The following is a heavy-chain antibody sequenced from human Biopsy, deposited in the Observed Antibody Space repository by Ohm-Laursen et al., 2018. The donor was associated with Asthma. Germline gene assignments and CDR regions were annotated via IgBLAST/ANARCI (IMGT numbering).Heavy chain of an antibody. CDR3: ARDVMEWYLPAFDF. CDR2: GGSYYDGGLK. Sequence: SLRLSCSASGFTFRSYAMHWVRQAPGKGLEWVAVGGSYYDGGLKYYADSVNGRFTVSRDDSKNTLYLQINSLRPDDTAVYYCARDVMEWYLPAFDFWGQGTLVTVSS. V-gene: IGHV3-30-3*01. CDR1: GFTFRSYA. D-gene: IGHD3-3*01. J-gene: IGHJ4*02.